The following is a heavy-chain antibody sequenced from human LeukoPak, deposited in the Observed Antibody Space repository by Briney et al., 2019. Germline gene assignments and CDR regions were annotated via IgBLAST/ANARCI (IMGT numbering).Heavy chain of an antibody. V-gene: IGHV3-23*01. CDR1: GFTFSSYA. Sequence: GGSLRLSSAASGFTFSSYAMSWVRQAPGKGLEWVSAISGSGGSTYYADPVKGRFTISRDNSKDTLYPQMNSLRAEDTAVYYCAKDPPRYDFWSGYYVDYWGQGTLVTVSS. D-gene: IGHD3-3*01. CDR3: AKDPPRYDFWSGYYVDY. CDR2: ISGSGGST. J-gene: IGHJ4*02.